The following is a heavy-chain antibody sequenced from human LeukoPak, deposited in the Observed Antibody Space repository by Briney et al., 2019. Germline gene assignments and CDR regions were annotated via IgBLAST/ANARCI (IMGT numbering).Heavy chain of an antibody. V-gene: IGHV3-23*01. D-gene: IGHD1-1*01. CDR1: GFTFRRCG. CDR3: ARAGQHWTHYYYYLDV. Sequence: GGTLRLSCAASGFTFRRCGMTWVRQAPGKGLEWVSSISGSGGSTFYADSVKGRFTISRDNSKNTLYLQMNSLRAEDTAVYYCARAGQHWTHYYYYLDVWGKGTTVTISS. CDR2: ISGSGGST. J-gene: IGHJ6*03.